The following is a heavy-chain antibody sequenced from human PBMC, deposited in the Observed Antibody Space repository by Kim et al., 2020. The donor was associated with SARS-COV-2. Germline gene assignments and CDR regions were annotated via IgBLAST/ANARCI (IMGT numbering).Heavy chain of an antibody. CDR3: ATGHGDRLHRGRAFDI. D-gene: IGHD4-17*01. V-gene: IGHV1-24*01. CDR2: FDPEDGET. CDR1: GYTLTELS. J-gene: IGHJ3*02. Sequence: ASVKVSCKVSGYTLTELSMHWVRQAPGKGLEWMGGFDPEDGETIYAQKFQGRVTMTEDTSTDTAYMELSSLRSEDTAVYYCATGHGDRLHRGRAFDIWGQGTMVTVSS.